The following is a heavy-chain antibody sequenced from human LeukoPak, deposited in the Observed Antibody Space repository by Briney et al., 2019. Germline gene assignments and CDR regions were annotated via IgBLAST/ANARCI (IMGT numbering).Heavy chain of an antibody. Sequence: ASVKVSCKASGYTFIGYYMHWVRQAPGQGLEWMGWINPNSGDTKYTQKFQGRVTLTRDTSISTAYMGLNRLRSDDTAVYYCARDLVDTAMWEFDYWGQGTLVTVSS. CDR3: ARDLVDTAMWEFDY. D-gene: IGHD5-18*01. CDR1: GYTFIGYY. J-gene: IGHJ4*02. CDR2: INPNSGDT. V-gene: IGHV1-2*02.